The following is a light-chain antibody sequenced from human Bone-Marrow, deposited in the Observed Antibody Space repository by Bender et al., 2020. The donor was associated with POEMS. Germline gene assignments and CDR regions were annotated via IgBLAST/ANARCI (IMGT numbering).Light chain of an antibody. V-gene: IGLV2-11*01. J-gene: IGLJ2*01. Sequence: QSAVTQPRSVSGSPGQSVTLSCSGTRSDVGGYDYASWSQIRPGKAPKVIIFDVSKRPSGVPDRVSGSKSGNTASLTVSGLQGDDEADYFCCSYAGGSDLVFGGGTKLSVL. CDR2: DVS. CDR3: CSYAGGSDLV. CDR1: RSDVGGYDY.